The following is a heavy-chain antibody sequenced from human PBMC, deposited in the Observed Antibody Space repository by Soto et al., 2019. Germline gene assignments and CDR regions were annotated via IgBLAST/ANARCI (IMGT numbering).Heavy chain of an antibody. CDR3: TKARFYFDSSPYDS. Sequence: WWSLRLSCSASVFTFEDYALHWVRQSSGKGPEWVSLISADGSDPYYADSVKGRFTISRDNRKDSLYLQMNSLRPEDSAIYYCTKARFYFDSSPYDSWGQGTLVTVSS. D-gene: IGHD3-22*01. V-gene: IGHV3-43D*03. J-gene: IGHJ4*02. CDR1: VFTFEDYA. CDR2: ISADGSDP.